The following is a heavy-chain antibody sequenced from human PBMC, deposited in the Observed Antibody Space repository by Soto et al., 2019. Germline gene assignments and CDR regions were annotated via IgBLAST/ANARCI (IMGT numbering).Heavy chain of an antibody. CDR1: GGSISSGGYY. CDR2: TYYSGST. J-gene: IGHJ4*02. CDR3: ARGTYYYDSSGYYYLFDY. D-gene: IGHD3-22*01. Sequence: PSETLSLTCTVSGGSISSGGYYWSWIRQHPGKGLEWIGYTYYSGSTYYNPSLKSRVTISVDTSKNQFSLKLSSVTAADTAVYYCARGTYYYDSSGYYYLFDYWGQGTLVTVSS. V-gene: IGHV4-31*03.